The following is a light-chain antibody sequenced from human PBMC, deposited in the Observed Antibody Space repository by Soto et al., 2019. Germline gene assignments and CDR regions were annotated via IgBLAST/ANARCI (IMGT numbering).Light chain of an antibody. J-gene: IGLJ1*01. CDR1: SSDVGGYNY. CDR2: DVN. Sequence: QSALTQPASVSGSPGQSITISCTGTSSDVGGYNYVSWYQQLPGKAPKLMIYDVNNRPSGVSNRFSGSKSGNTASLTISGLQAEDEADYYCSSYTGSSTFAFGTGTKLTVL. CDR3: SSYTGSSTFA. V-gene: IGLV2-14*01.